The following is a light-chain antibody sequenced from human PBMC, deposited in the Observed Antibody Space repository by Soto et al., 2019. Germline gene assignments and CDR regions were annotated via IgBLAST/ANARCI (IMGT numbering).Light chain of an antibody. CDR3: LQYKTLMT. Sequence: DIQMTQSPSTLSASVGDRVTNTCRARQSISSWLAWYQQKPGKAPKVLIYKASSLESGVPSRFSGSGSGTVFTLTISMLQPDDFATDYCLQYKTLMTFGQRTKVPIK. J-gene: IGKJ1*01. CDR2: KAS. CDR1: QSISSW. V-gene: IGKV1-5*03.